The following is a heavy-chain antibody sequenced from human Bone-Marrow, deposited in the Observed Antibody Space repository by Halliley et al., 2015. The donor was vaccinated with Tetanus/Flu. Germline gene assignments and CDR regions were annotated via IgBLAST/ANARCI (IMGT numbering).Heavy chain of an antibody. D-gene: IGHD6-6*01. J-gene: IGHJ4*02. Sequence: WRGRIYPGDSDTRYSPSFQGQVTIAADKSINTAYLQWSSLKASDSAMYYCARQKYEQLAQFDYWGQGTLVTVSS. CDR2: IYPGDSDT. V-gene: IGHV5-51*01. CDR3: ARQKYEQLAQFDY.